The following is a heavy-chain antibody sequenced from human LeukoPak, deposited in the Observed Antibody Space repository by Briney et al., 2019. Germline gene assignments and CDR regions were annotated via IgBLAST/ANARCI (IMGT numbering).Heavy chain of an antibody. J-gene: IGHJ3*01. V-gene: IGHV3-7*01. Sequence: PGGSLRLSCAASGFTFSSYSMNWVRQAPGKGLEWVANTKQDGSEKYYVDSVKGRFTISRDNARNSLYLQMNSLRVEDTAVYYCARGAYYYNSGDAFDVWGQGTMVTVSS. CDR3: ARGAYYYNSGDAFDV. CDR1: GFTFSSYS. CDR2: TKQDGSEK. D-gene: IGHD3-10*01.